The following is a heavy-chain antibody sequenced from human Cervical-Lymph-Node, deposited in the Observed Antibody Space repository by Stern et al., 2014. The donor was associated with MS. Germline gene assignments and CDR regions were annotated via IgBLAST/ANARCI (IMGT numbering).Heavy chain of an antibody. CDR1: GFTVDDCA. CDR2: ISWNSNNI. V-gene: IGHV3-9*01. CDR3: AKDISERHYYFDS. D-gene: IGHD3-16*02. Sequence: EVQLEESGGGSVQPGRSLRLSCAASGFTVDDCAMHCVRQAPGKGLEWVSGISWNSNNIGYADSVRGRFTISRDNAKNSLYLQMNGLRPEDTALYYCAKDISERHYYFDSWGEGTLVTVSS. J-gene: IGHJ4*02.